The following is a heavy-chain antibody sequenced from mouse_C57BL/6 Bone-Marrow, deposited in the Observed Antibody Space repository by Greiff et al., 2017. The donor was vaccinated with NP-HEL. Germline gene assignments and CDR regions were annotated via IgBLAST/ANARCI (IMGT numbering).Heavy chain of an antibody. D-gene: IGHD1-1*01. Sequence: QVQLQQSGAELVMPGASVKLSCKASGYTFTSYWMHWVKQRPGQGLEWIGEIDPSDSYTNYNQKFKGKSTLTVDKSSSTAYMQLSSLTSEDSAVYYCASATTGFAYWGQGTLVTVSA. CDR2: IDPSDSYT. V-gene: IGHV1-69*01. CDR1: GYTFTSYW. J-gene: IGHJ3*01. CDR3: ASATTGFAY.